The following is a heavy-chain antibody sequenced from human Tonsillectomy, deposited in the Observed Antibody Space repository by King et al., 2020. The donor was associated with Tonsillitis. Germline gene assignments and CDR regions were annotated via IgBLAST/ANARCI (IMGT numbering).Heavy chain of an antibody. CDR1: GFTFSNYA. CDR2: ISGSGGST. V-gene: IGHV3-23*04. Sequence: VQLVESGGGLVQPGGSLRLSCAASGFTFSNYAMNWVRQAPGKGLAWVSVISGSGGSTNYADSVKGRFTISRDNSKNTLYLQMNSLRAEDTALYYCAKEGYFQAFGMGGQGTMVTVSS. J-gene: IGHJ3*02. D-gene: IGHD6-13*01. CDR3: AKEGYFQAFGM.